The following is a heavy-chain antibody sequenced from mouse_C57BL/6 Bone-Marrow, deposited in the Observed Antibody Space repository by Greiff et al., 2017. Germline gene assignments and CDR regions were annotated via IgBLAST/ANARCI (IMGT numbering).Heavy chain of an antibody. D-gene: IGHD2-3*01. CDR2: LDPEIGDT. Sequence: VQLQQSGAELVRPGASVKLSCTASGFNIKDDYINWVKQRPEQGLEWIGWLDPEIGDTEYDSKFKGKATITSDTSSTTAYLQLSSLTSEDSAVYYCSSFDGNYFDFWGQGTPLTVTS. CDR3: SSFDGNYFDF. CDR1: GFNIKDDY. J-gene: IGHJ2*01. V-gene: IGHV14-4*01.